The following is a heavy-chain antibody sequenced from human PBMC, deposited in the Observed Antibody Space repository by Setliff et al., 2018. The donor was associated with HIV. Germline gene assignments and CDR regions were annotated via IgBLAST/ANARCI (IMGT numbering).Heavy chain of an antibody. J-gene: IGHJ5*02. CDR1: GGFISSSGYY. CDR2: IYYSGSS. V-gene: IGHV4-39*07. CDR3: ARGHGSGSPANWFDP. D-gene: IGHD3-10*01. Sequence: SETLSLTCTVSGGFISSSGYYWGWIRQPPGKGLEWIGIIYYSGSSYYHPSPKSRVTISVDTSKKQFSLKLSSVTAADTAVYYCARGHGSGSPANWFDPWGQGALVTVSS.